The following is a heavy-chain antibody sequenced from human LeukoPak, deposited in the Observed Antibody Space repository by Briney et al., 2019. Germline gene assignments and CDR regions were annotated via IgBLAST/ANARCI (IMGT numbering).Heavy chain of an antibody. V-gene: IGHV4-31*03. Sequence: PSETLSLTCTVSGGSISSGGYYWTWIRQHPGNGLEWIGYIYYTGSTFFNPSLKSRVIISVDTSKNQFSLKLSSVTAADTAVYYCARSDQRWLYSDYWGQGTLVTVPS. D-gene: IGHD5-24*01. J-gene: IGHJ4*02. CDR2: IYYTGST. CDR1: GGSISSGGYY. CDR3: ARSDQRWLYSDY.